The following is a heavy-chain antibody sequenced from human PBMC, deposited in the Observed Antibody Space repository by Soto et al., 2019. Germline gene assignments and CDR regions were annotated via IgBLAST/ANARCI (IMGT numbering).Heavy chain of an antibody. CDR3: ATSCSWYFGFMDV. CDR2: MSGSGGRT. D-gene: IGHD6-13*01. V-gene: IGHV3-23*01. J-gene: IGHJ6*03. CDR1: GFTFSSFA. Sequence: EVQLLESGGGLIQPGGSLRLSCAASGFTFSSFAMRWVRQAPGKGLEWVSAMSGSGGRTYYADSVKGRFTISRDDSKNTLYLRMNSLRDEDAALYYCATSCSWYFGFMDVWGKGTTVTVSS.